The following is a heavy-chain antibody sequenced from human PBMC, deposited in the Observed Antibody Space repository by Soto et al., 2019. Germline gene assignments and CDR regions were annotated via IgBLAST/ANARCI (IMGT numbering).Heavy chain of an antibody. J-gene: IGHJ2*01. V-gene: IGHV1-69*12. Sequence: QVQLVQSGAEVKKPGSSVKVSCKASGGTFSSYAISWVRQAPGQGLEWMGGIIPLFGRANYAQKFQGRVTSTAAASTSTAYMELSSLRSEDTAGYYCAQTLGLAAAGPGRFDLWGRGTLVTVSS. D-gene: IGHD6-25*01. CDR2: IIPLFGRA. CDR1: GGTFSSYA. CDR3: AQTLGLAAAGPGRFDL.